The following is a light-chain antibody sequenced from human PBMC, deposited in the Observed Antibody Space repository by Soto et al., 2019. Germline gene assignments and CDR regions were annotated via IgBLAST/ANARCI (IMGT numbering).Light chain of an antibody. CDR3: QQYDNSLYT. CDR1: QSVSSSY. Sequence: EIVLTQSPGTLSLSPGEGATLSCRASQSVSSSYLAWYQQKPGQTPRLLIYAASSRATGIPDRFSGSGSGTDFTLTISRLEPEDFAVYYCQQYDNSLYTFGQGTKLEIK. J-gene: IGKJ2*01. V-gene: IGKV3-20*01. CDR2: AAS.